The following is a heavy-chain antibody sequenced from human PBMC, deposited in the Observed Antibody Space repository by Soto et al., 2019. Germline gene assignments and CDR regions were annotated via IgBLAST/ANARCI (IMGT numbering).Heavy chain of an antibody. J-gene: IGHJ4*02. CDR1: GGTFSSYA. CDR3: YYGSGSYYPY. Sequence: QVQLVQSGAEVKKPGSSVKVSCKASGGTFSSYAISWVRQAPGQGLEWMGGIIPIFGTANYAQKFQGRVTXTXXXXTXXXXXXXXXLXXEDTAXXYCYYGSGSYYPYWGQGTLVTVSS. CDR2: IIPIFGTA. V-gene: IGHV1-69*12. D-gene: IGHD3-10*01.